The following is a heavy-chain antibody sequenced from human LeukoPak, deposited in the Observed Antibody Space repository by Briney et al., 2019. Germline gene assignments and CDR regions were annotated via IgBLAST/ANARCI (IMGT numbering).Heavy chain of an antibody. CDR2: IYYSGST. V-gene: IGHV4-39*07. Sequence: SETLSLTCTVSGGSISSSSYYWGWMRQPPGKGLEWIGSIYYSGSTYYNPSLKSRVTISVDTSKNQFSLKLSSVTAADTAVYYCALIACDSSSWPINYYYYYMDVWGKGTTVTVSS. J-gene: IGHJ6*03. D-gene: IGHD6-13*01. CDR1: GGSISSSSYY. CDR3: ALIACDSSSWPINYYYYYMDV.